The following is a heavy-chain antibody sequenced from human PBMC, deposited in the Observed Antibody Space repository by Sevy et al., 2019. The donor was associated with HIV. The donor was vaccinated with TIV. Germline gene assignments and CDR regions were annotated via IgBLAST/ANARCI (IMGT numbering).Heavy chain of an antibody. V-gene: IGHV3-23*01. D-gene: IGHD3-10*01. CDR2: ISCSGGST. CDR3: AKGPLWFGESSFHY. CDR1: GFTFSSYA. J-gene: IGHJ4*02. Sequence: GGSLRLSCAASGFTFSSYAMSWVRLAPGKGLEWVSAISCSGGSTYYADSVKGRFTISRDNSKNTLYLQMNSLRAEDTAVYYCAKGPLWFGESSFHYWGQGTLVTVSS.